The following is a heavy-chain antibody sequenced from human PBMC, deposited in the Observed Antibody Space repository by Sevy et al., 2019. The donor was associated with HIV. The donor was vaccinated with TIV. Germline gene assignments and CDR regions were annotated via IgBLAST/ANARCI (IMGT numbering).Heavy chain of an antibody. Sequence: GGSLRLSCIASGFTFNTYTMNWVRKAPGKGLEWVSSISGSANYIYYADSVKGRFTISRDNAKNSLFLQMNSLRVEDTAVYYCARPYGSGSWEAFDIWGQGTMVTVSS. D-gene: IGHD3-10*01. J-gene: IGHJ3*02. CDR2: ISGSANYI. V-gene: IGHV3-21*06. CDR3: ARPYGSGSWEAFDI. CDR1: GFTFNTYT.